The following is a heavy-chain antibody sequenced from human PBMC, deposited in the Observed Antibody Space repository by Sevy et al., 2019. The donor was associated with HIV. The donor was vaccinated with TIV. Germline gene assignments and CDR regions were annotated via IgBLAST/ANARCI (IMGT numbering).Heavy chain of an antibody. D-gene: IGHD3-22*01. Sequence: GGSLRLSCATSGFTFSIYAMSWVRQAPGKGLELVSVIYSDGRTYYPDSVKGRFSISRDNSKNTLYLHMKSLRPEDTAVYYCARDRYYDASGYYYYYYGMDVWGQGTTITVSS. J-gene: IGHJ6*02. V-gene: IGHV3-66*01. CDR3: ARDRYYDASGYYYYYYGMDV. CDR2: IYSDGRT. CDR1: GFTFSIYA.